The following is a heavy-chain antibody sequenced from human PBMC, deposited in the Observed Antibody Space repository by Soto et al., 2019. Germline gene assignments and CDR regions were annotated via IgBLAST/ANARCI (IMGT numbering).Heavy chain of an antibody. CDR1: GFTVSSNY. Sequence: GGSLRLSCAASGFTVSSNYMSWVRQAPGKGLEWVSVIYSGGSTYYADSVKGRFTISRDNSKNTLYLQMNSLRAEDTAVYYCARSALAYCGGDCYSYYFDYWGQGTLVTVSS. CDR3: ARSALAYCGGDCYSYYFDY. J-gene: IGHJ4*02. D-gene: IGHD2-21*02. V-gene: IGHV3-66*01. CDR2: IYSGGST.